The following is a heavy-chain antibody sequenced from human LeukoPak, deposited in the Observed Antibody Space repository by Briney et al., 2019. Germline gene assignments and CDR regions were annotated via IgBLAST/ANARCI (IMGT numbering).Heavy chain of an antibody. CDR2: ISGSGGST. CDR1: GFTFSNYA. D-gene: IGHD3-9*01. CDR3: AKAGEVRILTGPLGY. V-gene: IGHV3-23*01. J-gene: IGHJ4*02. Sequence: GGSLRLSCAASGFTFSNYAMSWVRQAPGKGLERVSAISGSGGSTYYADSVKGRFTISRDNSKNTLYLQMNSLRAEDTAVYYCAKAGEVRILTGPLGYWGQGTLVTVSS.